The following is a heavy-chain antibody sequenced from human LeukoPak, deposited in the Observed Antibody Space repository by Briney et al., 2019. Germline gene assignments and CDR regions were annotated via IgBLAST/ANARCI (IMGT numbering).Heavy chain of an antibody. CDR2: IRSKANSYAT. Sequence: GGSLRLSCAASGFTFSGSAMHWVRQASGKGLEWVGRIRSKANSYATAYAASVKGRFTISRDDSRNTAYLQMNSLKTEDTAVYYCTRLTAERSRYGMDVWGQGTTVTVSS. D-gene: IGHD2-21*02. J-gene: IGHJ6*02. V-gene: IGHV3-73*01. CDR3: TRLTAERSRYGMDV. CDR1: GFTFSGSA.